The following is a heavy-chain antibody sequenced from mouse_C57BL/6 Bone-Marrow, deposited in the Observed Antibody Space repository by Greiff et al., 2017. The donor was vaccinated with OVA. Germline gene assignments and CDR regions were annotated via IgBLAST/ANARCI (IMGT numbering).Heavy chain of an antibody. CDR1: GFTFSDYY. Sequence: EVQLVESEGGLVQPGSSMKLSCTASGFTFSDYYMPWVRQVPEKGLEWVGKINYDGSSTYYMDSLKSRFIISIDNTNNILYLQMSSLKSEDTASYYSARDRNGWGYFDYWGQGTTLTVSS. D-gene: IGHD3-3*01. CDR3: ARDRNGWGYFDY. J-gene: IGHJ2*01. V-gene: IGHV5-16*01. CDR2: INYDGSST.